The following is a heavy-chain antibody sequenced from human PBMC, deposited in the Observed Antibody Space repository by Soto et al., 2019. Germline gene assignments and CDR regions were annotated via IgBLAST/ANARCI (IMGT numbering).Heavy chain of an antibody. J-gene: IGHJ4*02. CDR2: IYYSGST. V-gene: IGHV4-31*03. Sequence: SETLSLTCTVSGGSISSGGYYWSWIRQHPGKGLEWIGYIYYSGSTYYNPSLKSRVTISVDTSKNQFSLKLSSVTAADTAVYYCASKNWVDFDYWGQGTLVTVSS. CDR3: ASKNWVDFDY. CDR1: GGSISSGGYY. D-gene: IGHD7-27*01.